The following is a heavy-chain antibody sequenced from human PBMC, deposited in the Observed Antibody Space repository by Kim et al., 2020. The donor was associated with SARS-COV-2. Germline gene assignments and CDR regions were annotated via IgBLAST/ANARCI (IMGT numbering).Heavy chain of an antibody. Sequence: GGSLRLSCAASGFTFSSYSMNWVRQAPGKGLEWVSYISSSSSTIYYADSVKGRFTISRDNAKNSLYLQMNSLRDEDTAVYYCAAGTVTTRGYFDYWGQGTLVTVSS. CDR3: AAGTVTTRGYFDY. CDR2: ISSSSSTI. V-gene: IGHV3-48*02. J-gene: IGHJ4*02. CDR1: GFTFSSYS. D-gene: IGHD4-17*01.